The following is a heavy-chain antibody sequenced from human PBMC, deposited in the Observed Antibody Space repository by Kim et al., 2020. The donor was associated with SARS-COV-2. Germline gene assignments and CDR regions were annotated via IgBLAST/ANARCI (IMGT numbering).Heavy chain of an antibody. D-gene: IGHD1-26*01. Sequence: SVKVSCKASGGTFSSYAISWVRQAPGQGLEWMGRIIPILGIANYAQKFQGRVTITADKSTSTAYMELSSLRSEDTAVYYCAREGLYSGSYGYYFDYWGQGTLVTVSS. V-gene: IGHV1-69*04. CDR2: IIPILGIA. CDR1: GGTFSSYA. CDR3: AREGLYSGSYGYYFDY. J-gene: IGHJ4*02.